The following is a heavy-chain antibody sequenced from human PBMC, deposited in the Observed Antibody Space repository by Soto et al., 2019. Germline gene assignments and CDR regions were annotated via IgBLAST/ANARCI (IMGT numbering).Heavy chain of an antibody. V-gene: IGHV3-23*01. CDR1: RFIFSNYA. J-gene: IGHJ3*02. CDR3: TKGEWELLQSAFDI. D-gene: IGHD1-26*01. CDR2: ISGSGGST. Sequence: EVQLLESGGGLVQPGGSLRLSCAASRFIFSNYAMSWVRQAPGKGLEWVSGISGSGGSTYYADSVKGRFTISRDNSKNTLYLQMNSLRVEDTAVYYCTKGEWELLQSAFDIWGQGTRVTVSS.